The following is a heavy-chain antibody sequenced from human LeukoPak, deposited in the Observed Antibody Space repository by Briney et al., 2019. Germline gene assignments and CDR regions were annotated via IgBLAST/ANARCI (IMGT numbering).Heavy chain of an antibody. Sequence: KPSETLSLTCAVYGGSFSGYYWSWIRQPPGKGLEWIGEINHSGSTSYNPSLKSRVTISVDTSKNQFSLKLSSVTAADTAVYYCARLTGYYFDYWGQGTLVTVSS. CDR2: INHSGST. CDR1: GGSFSGYY. J-gene: IGHJ4*02. D-gene: IGHD7-27*01. V-gene: IGHV4-34*01. CDR3: ARLTGYYFDY.